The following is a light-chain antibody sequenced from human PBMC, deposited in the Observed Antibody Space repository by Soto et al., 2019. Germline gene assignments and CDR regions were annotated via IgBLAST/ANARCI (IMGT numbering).Light chain of an antibody. CDR2: DAS. CDR1: QSISSW. Sequence: DIQMTQSPSTLSASVGDRVTITCRASQSISSWLAWYQQKPGKAPKVLIYDASILEDGVPSRFSGRGSGRQFTLTISRLQPDDFATYYCQQYSSDFFSFGPGTKVDIK. J-gene: IGKJ3*01. CDR3: QQYSSDFFS. V-gene: IGKV1-5*01.